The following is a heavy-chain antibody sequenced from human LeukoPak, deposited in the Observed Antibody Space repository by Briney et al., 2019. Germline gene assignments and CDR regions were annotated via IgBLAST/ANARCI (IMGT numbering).Heavy chain of an antibody. V-gene: IGHV4-30-2*01. D-gene: IGHD3-9*01. CDR2: IYHSGST. CDR3: ATEFYDFLSGESWFDP. J-gene: IGHJ5*02. CDR1: GGSISSGGYY. Sequence: PSETLSLTCTVSGGSISSGGYYWSWIRQPPGKGLEWIGYIYHSGSTYYNPSLKSRVTISVDRSKNQFSLKLSSVTAADTAVYYCATEFYDFLSGESWFDPWGQGALVTVS.